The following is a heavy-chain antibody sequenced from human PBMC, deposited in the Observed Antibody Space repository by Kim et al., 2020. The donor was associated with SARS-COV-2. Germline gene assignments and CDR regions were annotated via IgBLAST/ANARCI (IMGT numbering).Heavy chain of an antibody. Sequence: ASVKVSCKASGYTFTSYAMHWVRQAPGQRLEWMGWINAGNGNTKYSQKFQGRVTITRDTSASTAYMELSSLRSEDTAVYYCARAVRIQLWLGAFDIWGQGTMVTVSS. D-gene: IGHD5-18*01. CDR1: GYTFTSYA. CDR2: INAGNGNT. V-gene: IGHV1-3*01. J-gene: IGHJ3*02. CDR3: ARAVRIQLWLGAFDI.